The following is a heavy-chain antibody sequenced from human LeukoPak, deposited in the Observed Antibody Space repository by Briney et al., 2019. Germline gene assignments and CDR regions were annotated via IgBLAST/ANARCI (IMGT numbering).Heavy chain of an antibody. CDR1: GFTFSSYG. CDR2: ISSSSSYI. Sequence: PGGSLRLSCIASGFTFSSYGMSWVRQAPGKGLEWVSSISSSSSYIYYADSVKGRFTISRDSAKNSLYLQMNSLRAEDTAVYYCARGRGTIFGVVAYYFDYWGQGTLVTVSS. V-gene: IGHV3-21*01. J-gene: IGHJ4*02. D-gene: IGHD3-3*01. CDR3: ARGRGTIFGVVAYYFDY.